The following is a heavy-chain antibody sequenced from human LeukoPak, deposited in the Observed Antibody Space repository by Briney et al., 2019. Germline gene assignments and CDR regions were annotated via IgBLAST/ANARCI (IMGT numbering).Heavy chain of an antibody. CDR1: GGSFSGYY. Sequence: SETLSLTCAVYGGSFSGYYWSWIRQSPGKGLEWIGEINHDGSPQYNPSLKSRVTISVDTSKIQFSLQLSSVTVADTAVYFFARVITMRERFDPWGQGTLVTVSS. J-gene: IGHJ5*02. D-gene: IGHD3-22*01. V-gene: IGHV4-34*01. CDR2: INHDGSP. CDR3: ARVITMRERFDP.